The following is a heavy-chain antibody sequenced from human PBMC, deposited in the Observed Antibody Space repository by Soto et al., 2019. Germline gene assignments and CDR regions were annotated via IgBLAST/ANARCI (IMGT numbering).Heavy chain of an antibody. CDR2: IWYDGSNK. V-gene: IGHV3-33*01. J-gene: IGHJ3*02. Sequence: TGGSLRLSCAASGFTFSSYGMHWVRQAPGKGLEWVAVIWYDGSNKYYADSVKGRFTISRDNSKNTLYLQMNSLRAEDTAVYYCAREGNVFHDAFDIWGQGTMVTVSS. CDR1: GFTFSSYG. CDR3: AREGNVFHDAFDI.